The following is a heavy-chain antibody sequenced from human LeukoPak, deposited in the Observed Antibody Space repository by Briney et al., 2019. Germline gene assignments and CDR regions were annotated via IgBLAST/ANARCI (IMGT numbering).Heavy chain of an antibody. CDR3: ARTRGGYSYGYPGYFQH. Sequence: ASVTVSCTASGYTFTVYYMHWVRQAPGQGLEWMGWINPNSGGTNYAQKFQGRVTMTRDTSITTAYMELSRLTSDDTAVYYCARTRGGYSYGYPGYFQHWGQGTLVTVSS. J-gene: IGHJ1*01. CDR2: INPNSGGT. CDR1: GYTFTVYY. V-gene: IGHV1-2*02. D-gene: IGHD5-18*01.